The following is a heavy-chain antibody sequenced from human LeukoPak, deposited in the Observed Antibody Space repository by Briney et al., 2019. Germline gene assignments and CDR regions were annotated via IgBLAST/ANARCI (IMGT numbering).Heavy chain of an antibody. J-gene: IGHJ1*01. CDR3: AREYSSGYYVALRGSYFQH. D-gene: IGHD3-22*01. V-gene: IGHV3-11*01. CDR1: GFTFSDYY. Sequence: PGGSLRLSCAASGFTFSDYYMSWIRQAPGKGLEWVSYISSSGSTIYYADSVKGRFTISRDNAKNSPYLQMNSLRAEDTAVYYCAREYSSGYYVALRGSYFQHWGQGTLVTVSS. CDR2: ISSSGSTI.